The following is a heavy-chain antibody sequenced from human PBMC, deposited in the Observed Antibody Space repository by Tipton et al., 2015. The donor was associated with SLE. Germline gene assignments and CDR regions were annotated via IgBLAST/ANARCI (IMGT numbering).Heavy chain of an antibody. CDR1: GGSFGDDY. V-gene: IGHV4-34*01. CDR3: ARLGTLHLGELSPPFDY. Sequence: TLSLTCAVYGGSFGDDYWSWIRQPPGKGLEWIGEINHSGGTNDNPSLKSRVTISVDKSKNQFSLKLGSVTAADTAVYYCARLGTLHLGELSPPFDYWGQGTLVTVSS. CDR2: INHSGGT. J-gene: IGHJ4*02. D-gene: IGHD3-16*02.